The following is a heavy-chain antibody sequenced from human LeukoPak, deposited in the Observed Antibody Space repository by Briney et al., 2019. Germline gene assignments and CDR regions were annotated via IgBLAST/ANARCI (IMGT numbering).Heavy chain of an antibody. V-gene: IGHV3-33*01. Sequence: PGGSLRLSCAASGFPFSIYGIHWVRQAQGKGLEWVAVIWYDGSTKYYADSVKGRFTISRDNSKNTLYLQMNSLRAEDTAVYFCARSQSSSLIDYWGLGTLVTVSS. CDR2: IWYDGSTK. CDR3: ARSQSSSLIDY. CDR1: GFPFSIYG. J-gene: IGHJ4*02. D-gene: IGHD6-13*01.